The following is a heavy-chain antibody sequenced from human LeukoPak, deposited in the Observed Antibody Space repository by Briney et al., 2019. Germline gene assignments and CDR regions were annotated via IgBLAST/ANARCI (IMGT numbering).Heavy chain of an antibody. CDR3: AREGRIAVDGTRPWYFDY. V-gene: IGHV1-46*01. Sequence: ASVKVSCKASGYTFTGYYIHWVRQAPGQGLEWMGIINPSDGTTSYAQKFQGRVTMTRDTSTSTVYMELRSLRSEDTAVYYCAREGRIAVDGTRPWYFDYWGQGTLVTVSS. CDR1: GYTFTGYY. CDR2: INPSDGTT. D-gene: IGHD6-19*01. J-gene: IGHJ4*02.